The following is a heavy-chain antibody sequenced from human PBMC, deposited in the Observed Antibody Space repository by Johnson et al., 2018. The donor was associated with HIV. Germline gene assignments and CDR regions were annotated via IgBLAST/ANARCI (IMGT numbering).Heavy chain of an antibody. D-gene: IGHD7-27*01. CDR3: ALNWGAEGAFDI. CDR2: ISYDGSNK. J-gene: IGHJ3*02. Sequence: QVQLVESGGGLVQPGGSLRLSCAASGFTFSSYAMHWVRQAPGKGLEWVAVISYDGSNKYYADSVKGRFTISRDNSKTTLYLQMNSLRAEDTAVYYCALNWGAEGAFDIWGQGTMVTVSS. V-gene: IGHV3-30*04. CDR1: GFTFSSYA.